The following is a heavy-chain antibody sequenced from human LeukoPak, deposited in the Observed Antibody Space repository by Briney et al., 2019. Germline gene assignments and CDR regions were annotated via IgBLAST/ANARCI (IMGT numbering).Heavy chain of an antibody. D-gene: IGHD2-8*01. CDR1: GGSISNTNW. V-gene: IGHV4-4*02. CDR2: ISLTGLT. J-gene: IGHJ4*02. CDR3: SRENGAFSPFGY. Sequence: TSGTLSLTCGVSGGSISNTNWWSWVCQPPGQGLEWIGEISLTGLTHYNPSLESRVTVSLDKSKNQLSLNLTSVTAADTAVYYCSRENGAFSPFGYWGQGTLVTVLS.